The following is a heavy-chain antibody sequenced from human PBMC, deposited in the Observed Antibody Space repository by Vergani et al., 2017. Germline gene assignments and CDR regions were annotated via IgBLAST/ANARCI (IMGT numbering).Heavy chain of an antibody. J-gene: IGHJ3*02. CDR3: ARVRNGGSNYVGAFDS. CDR1: GFTFSSYS. D-gene: IGHD1-26*01. CDR2: ISSSSSTI. Sequence: EVQLVETGGGLVQPGGSLRLSCAASGFTFSSYSMNWVRQAPGKGLEWVSYISSSSSTIYYADSVKGRFTISRDNAKNSLYLQMNSLRAEDTAVYYCARVRNGGSNYVGAFDSWSQATIVTVSS. V-gene: IGHV3-48*01.